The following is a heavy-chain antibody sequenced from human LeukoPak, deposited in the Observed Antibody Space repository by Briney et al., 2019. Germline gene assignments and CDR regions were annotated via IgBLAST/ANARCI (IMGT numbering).Heavy chain of an antibody. V-gene: IGHV4-59*01. D-gene: IGHD2-2*01. CDR1: GGSISTYY. J-gene: IGHJ3*02. Sequence: SETLSLTCTVSGGSISTYYWSWIRQPPGKGLEWIGYIYYSGSTSYNLSLKSRVTIPVDTSKNQFSLKLSSVTAADTAVYYCARARAIVPGDAFDIWGQGTMVTVSS. CDR3: ARARAIVPGDAFDI. CDR2: IYYSGST.